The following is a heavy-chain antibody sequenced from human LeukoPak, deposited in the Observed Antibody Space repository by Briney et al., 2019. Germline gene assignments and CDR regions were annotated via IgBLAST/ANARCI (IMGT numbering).Heavy chain of an antibody. CDR2: ISVDGRST. D-gene: IGHD1-26*01. CDR3: ARDEAGATGSFDY. Sequence: PGGSLRLSCAASGFAFDDCAMHWVRQRPGKGLEWVSLISVDGRSTYYADSVKGRFTISRDDVKNSLDLQMDSLRAEDTAVYYCARDEAGATGSFDYWGQGAQVTVSS. V-gene: IGHV3-43*02. J-gene: IGHJ4*02. CDR1: GFAFDDCA.